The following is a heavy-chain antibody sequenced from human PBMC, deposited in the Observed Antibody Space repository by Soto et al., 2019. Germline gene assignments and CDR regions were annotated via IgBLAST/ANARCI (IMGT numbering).Heavy chain of an antibody. D-gene: IGHD2-2*01. CDR3: AREKGTPVPAAIWFDP. J-gene: IGHJ5*02. Sequence: PSETLSLTCAISGGSVSSNSAAWNWIRQSPSRGLEWLGRTYYRSKWYNDYAVSVKSRITINPDTSKNQFSLQLNSVTPEDTAVYYCAREKGTPVPAAIWFDPWGQGTLVTVSS. CDR2: TYYRSKWYN. V-gene: IGHV6-1*01. CDR1: GGSVSSNSAA.